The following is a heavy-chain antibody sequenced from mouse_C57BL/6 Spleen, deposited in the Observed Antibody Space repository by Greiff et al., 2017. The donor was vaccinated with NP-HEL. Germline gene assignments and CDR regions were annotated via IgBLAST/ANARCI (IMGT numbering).Heavy chain of an antibody. D-gene: IGHD2-2*01. Sequence: EVQLQQSGPELVKPGASVKISCKASGYTFTDYYMNWVKQSHGKSLEWIGDINPNNGGTSYNQKFKGKATLTVDKSSSTAYMELRSLTSEDSAVYYGARCHGYDAWFAYWGQGTLVTVSA. CDR2: INPNNGGT. J-gene: IGHJ3*01. CDR3: ARCHGYDAWFAY. V-gene: IGHV1-26*01. CDR1: GYTFTDYY.